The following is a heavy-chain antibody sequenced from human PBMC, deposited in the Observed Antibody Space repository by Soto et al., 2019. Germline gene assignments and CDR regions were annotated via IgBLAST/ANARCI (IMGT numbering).Heavy chain of an antibody. V-gene: IGHV3-7*01. Sequence: EVQLVESGGGLVQPGGSLRLSCAVSGFIFSNYWMTWVRQAPGKGLEWVATIKKDGSEKYYVDSVKGRFTISRDNAKNSLYLQMHSLRAEDTAVYYCGRVCPGTTVDGWGQGTQVTVSS. CDR2: IKKDGSEK. CDR3: GRVCPGTTVDG. J-gene: IGHJ4*02. CDR1: GFIFSNYW. D-gene: IGHD1-7*01.